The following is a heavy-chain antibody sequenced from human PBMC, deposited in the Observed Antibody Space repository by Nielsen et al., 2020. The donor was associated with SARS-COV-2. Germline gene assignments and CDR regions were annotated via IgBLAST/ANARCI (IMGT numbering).Heavy chain of an antibody. V-gene: IGHV4-39*01. CDR2: IYYSGST. CDR1: GGSISSSSYY. D-gene: IGHD3-16*02. J-gene: IGHJ4*02. Sequence: SETLSLTCTVSGGSISSSSYYWGWIRQPPGKGLEWIGSIYYSGSTYYNPSLKSRVTISVDTSKNQFSLKLSSVTAADTAVYYCARRAYVWGSYRYVPRFDYWGQGTLVTVSS. CDR3: ARRAYVWGSYRYVPRFDY.